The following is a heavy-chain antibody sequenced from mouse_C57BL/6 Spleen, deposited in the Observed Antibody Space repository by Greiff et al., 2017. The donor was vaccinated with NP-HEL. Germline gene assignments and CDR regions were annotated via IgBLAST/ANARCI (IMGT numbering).Heavy chain of an antibody. CDR1: GYTFTDYE. J-gene: IGHJ2*01. Sequence: QVQLQQSGAELVRPGASVTLSCKASGYTFTDYEMHWVKQTPVHGLEWIGAIDPETGGTAYHQKFKGKAILTADKSSSTAYMELRSLTSEDSAVYYCTKGRYDGWAGYWGQGTTLTVSS. CDR2: IDPETGGT. CDR3: TKGRYDGWAGY. V-gene: IGHV1-15*01. D-gene: IGHD2-3*01.